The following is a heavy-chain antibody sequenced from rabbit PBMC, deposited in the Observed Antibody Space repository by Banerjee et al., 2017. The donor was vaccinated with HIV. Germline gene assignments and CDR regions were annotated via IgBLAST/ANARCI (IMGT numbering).Heavy chain of an antibody. D-gene: IGHD4-1*01. Sequence: EESGGDLVKPEGSLTLTCTASGFSFSSSGWICWVRQAPGKGLEWIACIYTGSSGSTYYASWAKGRFTISKTSSTTVTLQMTSLTAADTATYFCARDGDSSGWGFTFNLWGPGTLVTVS. CDR2: IYTGSSGST. CDR1: GFSFSSSGW. V-gene: IGHV1S45*01. CDR3: ARDGDSSGWGFTFNL. J-gene: IGHJ4*01.